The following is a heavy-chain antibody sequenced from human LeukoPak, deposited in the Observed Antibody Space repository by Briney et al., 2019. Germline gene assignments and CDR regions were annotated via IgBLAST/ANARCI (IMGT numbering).Heavy chain of an antibody. D-gene: IGHD3-22*01. CDR2: IYYSVST. J-gene: IGHJ4*02. V-gene: IGHV4-39*01. Sequence: SETLSLTCTVSGGSISSSSYYWGWIRQPPGKGLEWIGSIYYSVSTYYNPSLKSRVNISVDTSKNQFSLKLSSVTAADTAVYHCARNYDSSGYYLLFDYWGQGTLVTVSS. CDR1: GGSISSSSYY. CDR3: ARNYDSSGYYLLFDY.